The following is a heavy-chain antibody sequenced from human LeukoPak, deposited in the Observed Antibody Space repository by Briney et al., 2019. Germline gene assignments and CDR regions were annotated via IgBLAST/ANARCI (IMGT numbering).Heavy chain of an antibody. D-gene: IGHD6-19*01. CDR3: ARRTGSSGWYVLDY. J-gene: IGHJ4*02. CDR2: IYPGDSDT. CDR1: GYSFTIYW. V-gene: IGHV5-51*01. Sequence: GESLKISCKGSGYSFTIYWIGGVRQMPGKGLEWIEIIYPGDSDTRYSPSFQGQVTISADKSISTAYLQWSSLKASDTAMYYCARRTGSSGWYVLDYWGQGTLVTVSS.